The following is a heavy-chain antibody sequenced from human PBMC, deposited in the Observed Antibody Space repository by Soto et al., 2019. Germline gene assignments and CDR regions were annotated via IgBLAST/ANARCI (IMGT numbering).Heavy chain of an antibody. V-gene: IGHV3-23*01. J-gene: IGHJ4*02. CDR1: GFTFRDYA. Sequence: EVVLLQSGGDLVKPGGSLRLSCAASGFTFRDYALTWVRQAPGKGLEWVSDISDGDGDTHYADSVRGRFVISRDNSKNTLFLEMNSLRAEDAAVYYCAKGRTYFDFWGQGSLVTVSS. CDR3: AKGRTYFDF. CDR2: ISDGDGDT.